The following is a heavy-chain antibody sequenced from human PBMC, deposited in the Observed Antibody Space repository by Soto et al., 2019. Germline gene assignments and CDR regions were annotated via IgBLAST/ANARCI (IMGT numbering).Heavy chain of an antibody. CDR3: AKVHTVTTWENTDYFDY. D-gene: IGHD4-17*01. J-gene: IGHJ4*02. CDR1: GFTFSSYA. Sequence: GGSLRLSCVASGFTFSSYAMSWVRQAPGKGLEWVSAISGSGGSTYYADSVKGRFTISRDNSKNTLYLQMNSLRAEDTAVYYCAKVHTVTTWENTDYFDYWGQGTLVTVSS. V-gene: IGHV3-23*01. CDR2: ISGSGGST.